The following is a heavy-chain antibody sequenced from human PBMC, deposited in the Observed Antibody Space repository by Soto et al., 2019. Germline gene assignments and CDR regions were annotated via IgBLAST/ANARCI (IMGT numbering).Heavy chain of an antibody. D-gene: IGHD1-7*01. J-gene: IGHJ6*02. V-gene: IGHV1-69*13. CDR3: AITYNWNYVPYYYYGMDV. CDR1: GGTFSSYA. Sequence: SVKVSCKASGGTFSSYAISWVRQAPGQGLEWMGGIIPIFGTANYAQKFQGRVTITADESTSTAYMELSSLRSEDTAVYYCAITYNWNYVPYYYYGMDVWGQGTTITVSS. CDR2: IIPIFGTA.